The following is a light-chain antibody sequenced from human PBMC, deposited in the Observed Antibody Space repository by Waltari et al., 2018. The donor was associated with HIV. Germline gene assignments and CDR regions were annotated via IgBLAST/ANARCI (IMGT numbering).Light chain of an antibody. Sequence: DIQMTQSPSSLSASVGDRVTITCQANQDISKCLNWYQQKPGKAPKLLISAGSNLETGVQSRFSGSGSGTDFTFTISSLQPEDIATYYCQQYESLPITFGQGTRLEIK. CDR2: AGS. V-gene: IGKV1-33*01. J-gene: IGKJ5*01. CDR3: QQYESLPIT. CDR1: QDISKC.